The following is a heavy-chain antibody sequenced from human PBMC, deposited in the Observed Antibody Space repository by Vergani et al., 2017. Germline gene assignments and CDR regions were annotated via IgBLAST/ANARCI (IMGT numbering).Heavy chain of an antibody. J-gene: IGHJ4*02. CDR2: ISSSSSYI. V-gene: IGHV3-21*01. CDR1: GFTFSSYA. CDR3: ARENVELAAAGYGY. Sequence: EVQLLESGGGLVQPGGSLRLSCAASGFTFSSYAMSWVRQAPGKGLEWVSSISSSSSYIYYADSVKGRFTISRDNAKNSLYLQMNSLRAEDTAVYYCARENVELAAAGYGYGGQGTLVTVSS. D-gene: IGHD6-13*01.